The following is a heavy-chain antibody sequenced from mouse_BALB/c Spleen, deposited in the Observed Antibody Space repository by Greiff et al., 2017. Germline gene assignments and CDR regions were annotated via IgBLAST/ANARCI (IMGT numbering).Heavy chain of an antibody. Sequence: LQESGPGLVKPSQSLSLTCSVTGYSITSGYYWNWIRQFPGNKLEWMGYISYDGSNNYNPSLKNRISITRDTSKNQFFLKLNSVTTEDTATYYCARVGYRYDGFDYGGQGTTLTVSS. J-gene: IGHJ2*01. D-gene: IGHD2-14*01. V-gene: IGHV3-6*02. CDR2: ISYDGSN. CDR3: ARVGYRYDGFDY. CDR1: GYSITSGYY.